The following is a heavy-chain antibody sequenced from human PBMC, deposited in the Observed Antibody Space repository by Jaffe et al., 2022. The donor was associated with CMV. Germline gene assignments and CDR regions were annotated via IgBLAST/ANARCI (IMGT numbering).Heavy chain of an antibody. CDR2: VDNDGTST. J-gene: IGHJ4*02. V-gene: IGHV3-74*01. CDR3: VRDGSVARLDS. D-gene: IGHD6-19*01. Sequence: EVQVVESGGGLVQPGGSLRLSCAASGFTFSSYWMHWVRQAPGKGLVWVSRVDNDGTSTTYADSVKGRFTISRDNAKNTLYLQMNSLRVEDTAIYYCVRDGSVARLDSWGPGTLVTVSS. CDR1: GFTFSSYW.